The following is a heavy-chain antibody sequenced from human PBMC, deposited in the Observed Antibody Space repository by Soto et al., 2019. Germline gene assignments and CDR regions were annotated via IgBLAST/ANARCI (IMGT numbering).Heavy chain of an antibody. Sequence: DVQLLQSGGGLVQPGGSLTLSCAASRFIFSDYAMNWVRQAPGKGLEWVSSVGGSNTDRYYADSVRGRFIISRDNSKNRTYWQMNTLRDDNTAVYYCAKDAVSYNGKWDWFDSWGQGTLVTVSS. CDR1: RFIFSDYA. CDR2: VGGSNTDR. J-gene: IGHJ5*01. V-gene: IGHV3-23*01. CDR3: AKDAVSYNGKWDWFDS. D-gene: IGHD1-26*01.